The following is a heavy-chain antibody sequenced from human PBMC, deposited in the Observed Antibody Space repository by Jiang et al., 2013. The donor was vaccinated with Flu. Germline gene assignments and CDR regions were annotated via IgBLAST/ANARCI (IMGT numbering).Heavy chain of an antibody. CDR3: ARDWDGSGTCFDQ. D-gene: IGHD3-10*01. Sequence: VDSVKGRFTMSRDNVKNELYLQMNSLRVEDTAVYFCARDWDGSGTCFDQWGQGTLVTVSS. V-gene: IGHV3-7*03. J-gene: IGHJ4*02.